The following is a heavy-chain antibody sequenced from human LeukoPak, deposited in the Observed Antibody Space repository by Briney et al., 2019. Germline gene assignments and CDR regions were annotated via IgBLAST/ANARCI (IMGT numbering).Heavy chain of an antibody. CDR1: GHSFTSYW. J-gene: IGHJ4*02. V-gene: IGHV5-51*01. CDR3: ARLVGESHFDS. CDR2: VYPGDSET. Sequence: GESLKISCKGAGHSFTSYWIGWVRQMPGKGLEWMGIVYPGDSETRYSPSFQGQVTISADKSISTAYLQWSSLRGSDTAMYFCARLVGESHFDSWGQGTLVTVST. D-gene: IGHD3-16*01.